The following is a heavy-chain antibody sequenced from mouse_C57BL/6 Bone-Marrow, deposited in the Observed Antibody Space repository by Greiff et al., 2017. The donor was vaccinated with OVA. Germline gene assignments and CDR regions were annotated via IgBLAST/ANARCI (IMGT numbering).Heavy chain of an antibody. J-gene: IGHJ1*03. D-gene: IGHD4-1*01. CDR3: ARFSLGRYFDV. V-gene: IGHV1-85*01. Sequence: QVQLQQSGPELVKPGASVKLSCKASGYNFTSYDINWVKQRPGQGLEWIGWIYPSDGSTQYNEYVQGKATLTVDTAASTAYMELNSLTSEDSAVYFCARFSLGRYFDVWGTGTTVTVSS. CDR2: IYPSDGST. CDR1: GYNFTSYD.